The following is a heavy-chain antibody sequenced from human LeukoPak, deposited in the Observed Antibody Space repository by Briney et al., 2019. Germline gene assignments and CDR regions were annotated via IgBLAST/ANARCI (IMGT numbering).Heavy chain of an antibody. CDR3: ARTLYIASAPGGFDY. Sequence: ASVKVSCKASGYTFTSYGISWVRQAPGQGLEWMGWISAYNGNTNYAQKLQGRVTMTTDTSTSTAYMELRSLRSDDTAVYYCARTLYIASAPGGFDYWGQGTLVTVSS. CDR2: ISAYNGNT. CDR1: GYTFTSYG. D-gene: IGHD3-16*01. V-gene: IGHV1-18*01. J-gene: IGHJ4*02.